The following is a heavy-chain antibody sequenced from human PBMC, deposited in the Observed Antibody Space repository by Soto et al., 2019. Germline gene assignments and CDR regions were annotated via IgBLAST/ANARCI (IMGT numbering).Heavy chain of an antibody. CDR3: ARGRRDIVVVPAVHYYYYGMDV. CDR2: INSDGSST. CDR1: GFTFSSYW. Sequence: GASLKISCAASGFTFSSYWMHWVRQAPGKGLVWVSRINSDGSSTSYADSGKGRFTISRDNAKNTLYLQMNRLRAEDTAGYYCARGRRDIVVVPAVHYYYYGMDVWGQGTTVTVSS. V-gene: IGHV3-74*01. D-gene: IGHD2-2*01. J-gene: IGHJ6*02.